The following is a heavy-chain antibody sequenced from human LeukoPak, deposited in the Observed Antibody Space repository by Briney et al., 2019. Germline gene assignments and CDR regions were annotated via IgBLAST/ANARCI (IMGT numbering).Heavy chain of an antibody. CDR2: INPNSGGT. Sequence: ASVKVSCKASGYTFTGYYMHWVRQAPGQGLEWMGWINPNSGGTNYAQKFQGRVTMTRDTSISTAYMELSRLRSDDTAVYYCARDAHYYDSGGYLRYWGQGTLVTVSS. CDR3: ARDAHYYDSGGYLRY. J-gene: IGHJ4*02. CDR1: GYTFTGYY. D-gene: IGHD3-22*01. V-gene: IGHV1-2*02.